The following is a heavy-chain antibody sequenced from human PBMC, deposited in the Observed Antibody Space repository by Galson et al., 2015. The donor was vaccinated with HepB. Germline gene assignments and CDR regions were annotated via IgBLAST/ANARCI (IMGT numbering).Heavy chain of an antibody. CDR2: ISYDGSNK. J-gene: IGHJ4*02. D-gene: IGHD3-22*01. V-gene: IGHV3-30*18. Sequence: SLRLSCAASGFTFSSYGMHWVRQAPGKGLEWVAVISYDGSNKYYADSVKGRFTISRDNSKNTLYLQMNSLRAEDTAMYYCAKFAKFDYYDSSGHDYWGQGTLVTVSS. CDR1: GFTFSSYG. CDR3: AKFAKFDYYDSSGHDY.